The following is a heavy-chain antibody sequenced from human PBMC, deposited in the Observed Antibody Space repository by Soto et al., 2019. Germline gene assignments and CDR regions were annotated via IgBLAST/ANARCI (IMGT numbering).Heavy chain of an antibody. D-gene: IGHD3-3*01. CDR2: INHSGST. CDR1: GGSFSGYY. J-gene: IGHJ3*01. V-gene: IGHV4-34*01. CDR3: AREIGRWYYNSWRGYLPG. Sequence: QVQLQQWGAGLLKPSETLSLTCAVYGGSFSGYYWSWIRQPPGKGLEWIGEINHSGSTNYNPSLSRRVTISGDTSKNQLSLELSSVTGADTAVYDCAREIGRWYYNSWRGYLPGWGQGTMVTVSS.